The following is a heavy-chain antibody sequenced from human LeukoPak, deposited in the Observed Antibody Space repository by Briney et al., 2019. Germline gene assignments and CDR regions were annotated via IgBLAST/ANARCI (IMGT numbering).Heavy chain of an antibody. Sequence: PSEPLSLTGTVFRGAMSHYYWSWIRQPPGKGLEGIGYIDYSGSTNYNPSLKSRLTISLDTSKNQFSLKLTSVTPADTAVYYCERGALGYCSGGNCYGNWFDPWGQGTLVTVSS. CDR3: ERGALGYCSGGNCYGNWFDP. CDR2: IDYSGST. J-gene: IGHJ5*02. D-gene: IGHD2-15*01. V-gene: IGHV4-59*01. CDR1: RGAMSHYY.